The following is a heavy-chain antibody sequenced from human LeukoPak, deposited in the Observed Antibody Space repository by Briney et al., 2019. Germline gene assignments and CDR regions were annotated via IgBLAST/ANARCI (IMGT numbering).Heavy chain of an antibody. V-gene: IGHV4-30-4*01. CDR2: IYHSGSA. CDR1: VGSIRSDDSC. CDR3: ARAVVRGVMIKGDYFDS. J-gene: IGHJ4*02. Sequence: SQTLSLTCTVSVGSIRSDDSCWSWIRQPPGKGLEWIRYIYHSGSAYYNPSLKSRLTILVSTSKNQFSLRLRSVTAADTAIYYCARAVVRGVMIKGDYFDSWGQGTLVTVSS. D-gene: IGHD3-10*01.